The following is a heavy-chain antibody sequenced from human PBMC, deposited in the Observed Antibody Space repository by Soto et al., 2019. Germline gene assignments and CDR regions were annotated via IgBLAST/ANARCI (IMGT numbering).Heavy chain of an antibody. V-gene: IGHV4-31*03. CDR3: ARDEDHGSGLSGGMDV. J-gene: IGHJ6*02. CDR1: GGSISSDDFF. D-gene: IGHD3-10*01. Sequence: QVQLQESGPGLVKPSETLSLSCNVSGGSISSDDFFWSWVCLHPARCLEWIGYIYHSGTTYYNPSLQSRITISVDTSKNQFSLKLRSVTAADTAVYFCARDEDHGSGLSGGMDVWGQGTAVTVS. CDR2: IYHSGTT.